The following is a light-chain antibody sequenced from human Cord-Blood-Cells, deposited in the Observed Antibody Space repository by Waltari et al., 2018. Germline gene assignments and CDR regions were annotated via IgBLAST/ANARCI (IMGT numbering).Light chain of an antibody. CDR1: SSDVGSYNR. CDR3: SSYTSSSTRV. V-gene: IGLV2-18*02. CDR2: EVS. J-gene: IGLJ3*02. Sequence: QSALPQPPSVSRAPGQSVTTSCTGTSSDVGSYNRVSWYQQPPGTAPKLMIYEVSNRPSGVPDRFSGSKSGNTASLTISGLQAEDEADYYCSSYTSSSTRVFGGGTKLTVL.